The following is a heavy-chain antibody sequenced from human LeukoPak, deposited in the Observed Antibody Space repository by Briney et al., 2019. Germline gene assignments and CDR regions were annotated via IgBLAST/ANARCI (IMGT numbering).Heavy chain of an antibody. D-gene: IGHD5-18*01. CDR2: IYYSGST. J-gene: IGHJ4*02. CDR3: ARHLRGYSYGPFDY. CDR1: GGSTSSYY. Sequence: PSETLSLTCTVSGGSTSSYYWSWIRQPPGKGREWIGYIYYSGSTNYIPSLTSRVTISVDTSKNQFSLKLTSVTAADTAVYYCARHLRGYSYGPFDYWGQGNLVTVSS. V-gene: IGHV4-59*08.